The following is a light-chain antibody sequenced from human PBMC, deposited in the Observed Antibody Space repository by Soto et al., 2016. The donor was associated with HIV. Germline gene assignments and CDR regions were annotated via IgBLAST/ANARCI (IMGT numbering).Light chain of an antibody. Sequence: SYELTQPPSVSVSPGQTASITCSGNKLGDKYACWYQQKPGQSPVLVMYQDTKRPSGIPERFSGSNSGNTATLTISGTQSMDEADYYCQAWVSGTAVFGGGTKLTVL. CDR1: KLGDKY. CDR3: QAWVSGTAV. V-gene: IGLV3-1*01. J-gene: IGLJ2*01. CDR2: QDT.